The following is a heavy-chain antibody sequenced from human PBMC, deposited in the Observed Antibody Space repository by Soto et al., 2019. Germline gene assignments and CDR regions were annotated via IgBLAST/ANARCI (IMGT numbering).Heavy chain of an antibody. CDR3: AKDTHSSGWYSSDY. J-gene: IGHJ4*02. V-gene: IGHV3-30*18. CDR2: ISYDGSNK. CDR1: GFTFSSYG. Sequence: PGGSLRLSCAASGFTFSSYGMHWVRQAPGKGLEWVAVISYDGSNKYYADSVKGRFTISRDNSKNTLYLQMNSLRAEDTAVYYCAKDTHSSGWYSSDYWGQGTLVTVSS. D-gene: IGHD6-19*01.